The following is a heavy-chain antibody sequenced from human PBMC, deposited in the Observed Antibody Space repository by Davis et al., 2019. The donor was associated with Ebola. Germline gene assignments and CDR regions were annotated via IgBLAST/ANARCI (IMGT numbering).Heavy chain of an antibody. V-gene: IGHV4-59*01. Sequence: MPSETLSLTCTVSGGSISSYYWSWIRQPPGKGLEWIAYIYYSGTTNYNPSLKSRVTTSVDTSKNQFSLKLTSVTAADTAVYYCARVLGYCTNGVCYGRFDPWGQGTLVTVSS. D-gene: IGHD2-8*01. CDR3: ARVLGYCTNGVCYGRFDP. CDR2: IYYSGTT. CDR1: GGSISSYY. J-gene: IGHJ5*02.